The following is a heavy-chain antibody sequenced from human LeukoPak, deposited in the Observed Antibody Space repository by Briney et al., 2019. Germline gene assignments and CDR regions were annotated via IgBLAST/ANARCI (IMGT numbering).Heavy chain of an antibody. D-gene: IGHD3-10*01. J-gene: IGHJ4*02. CDR2: IYYSGST. CDR3: AANSADYNTLGSSYKV. V-gene: IGHV4-39*01. Sequence: SETLSLTCTVSGGSISSSSYYWGWIRQPPGKGLEWIGSIYYSGSTYYNPSLKSRVTISVDTSKNQFSLKLNSVTAADTAVFYCAANSADYNTLGSSYKVWGQGTLVTVSS. CDR1: GGSISSSSYY.